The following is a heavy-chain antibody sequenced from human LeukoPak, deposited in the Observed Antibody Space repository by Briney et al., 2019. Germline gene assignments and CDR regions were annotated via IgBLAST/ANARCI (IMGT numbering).Heavy chain of an antibody. CDR1: GYTFTSYY. V-gene: IGHV1-46*01. Sequence: ASVKVSCKASGYTFTSYYMHWVRQAPGQGLEWMGIINPSGGSTSYAQKFQGRVTMTRDTSTSTVYMELSSLRSEDTAVYYCARDEGSGSYYEDALDNWGQGTMVTVSS. CDR2: INPSGGST. CDR3: ARDEGSGSYYEDALDN. J-gene: IGHJ3*02. D-gene: IGHD1-26*01.